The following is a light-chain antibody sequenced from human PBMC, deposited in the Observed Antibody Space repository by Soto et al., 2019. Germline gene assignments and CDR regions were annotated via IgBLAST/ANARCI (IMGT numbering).Light chain of an antibody. J-gene: IGKJ5*01. CDR3: QQSYRTPIT. V-gene: IGKV1-39*01. Sequence: DIQLTPSPSPLSASFGDRVAITFLASQSISTYLNWYQQKPGKAPKVLIYAASNLQSGVPPRFSGSGSGTDFTLTISSLQPEDVATYFCQQSYRTPITFGQGTRLEIK. CDR2: AAS. CDR1: QSISTY.